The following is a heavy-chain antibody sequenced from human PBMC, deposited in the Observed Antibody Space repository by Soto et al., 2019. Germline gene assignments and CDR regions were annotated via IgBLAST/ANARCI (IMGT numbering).Heavy chain of an antibody. CDR1: GFILRNFV. CDR2: ISGNGDST. V-gene: IGHV3-64*01. CDR3: ARDLAYSTMVRGVIIIGPHYYYYGMDV. D-gene: IGHD3-10*01. J-gene: IGHJ6*02. Sequence: WRFQRHSCATSGFILRNFVIHWVRQAPGKGLGYVSSISGNGDSTYYANSVKGRFTIYRDNSNNMLYLQMGSLRAEDTAVYYCARDLAYSTMVRGVIIIGPHYYYYGMDVWGQGTTDTVSS.